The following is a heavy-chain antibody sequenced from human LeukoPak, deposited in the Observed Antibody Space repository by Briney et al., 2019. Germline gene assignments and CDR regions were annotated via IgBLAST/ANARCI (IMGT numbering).Heavy chain of an antibody. CDR1: GFTFSNSN. V-gene: IGHV3-69-1*02. CDR3: ARALSIESSSPQGN. J-gene: IGHJ4*02. CDR2: LTITTYI. D-gene: IGHD2-21*01. Sequence: GGSLRLYCAASGFTFSNSNMYWVRQAPGEGLEWVSSLTITTYIYYADSVKGRFTISKDNAKNSLYLQMNTLRAEDTAIYYCARALSIESSSPQGNWGQGTLVTVSS.